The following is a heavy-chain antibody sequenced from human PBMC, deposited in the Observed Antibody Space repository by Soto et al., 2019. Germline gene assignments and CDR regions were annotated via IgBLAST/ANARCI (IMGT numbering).Heavy chain of an antibody. V-gene: IGHV6-1*01. D-gene: IGHD6-19*01. CDR3: ARELVGGSGWYMYYFDY. Sequence: KQSQTLSLTCAISGDSVASNSAAWNWIRQSPSRGLEWLGRTYYRSKWYNDYAESVNSRVTINPDTSKNQFSLQLNSVTPEDTAVYYCARELVGGSGWYMYYFDYWGQGTLVTVSS. CDR1: GDSVASNSAA. CDR2: TYYRSKWYN. J-gene: IGHJ4*02.